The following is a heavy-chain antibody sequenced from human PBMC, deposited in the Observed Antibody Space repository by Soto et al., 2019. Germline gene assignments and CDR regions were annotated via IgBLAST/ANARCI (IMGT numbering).Heavy chain of an antibody. CDR1: GFTFSSYG. CDR2: IRCGGSVK. V-gene: IGHV3-33*01. J-gene: IGHJ6*03. D-gene: IGHD7-27*01. CDR3: ARDLSWGSNWYYYMDV. Sequence: GGSLRLSCAASGFTFSSYGMHWVRQAPGKGLEWVSDIRCGGSVKDYADSVKGRFTVSRDNARNSLYLQMNSLRAEDTAVYYCARDLSWGSNWYYYMDVWGKGTTVTVSS.